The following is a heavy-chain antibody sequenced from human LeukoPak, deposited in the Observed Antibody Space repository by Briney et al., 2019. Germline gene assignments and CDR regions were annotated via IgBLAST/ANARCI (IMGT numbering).Heavy chain of an antibody. CDR3: ARDLYYYGSGSYSYFDY. J-gene: IGHJ4*02. CDR1: GFTLSSYW. Sequence: GGSLRLSCAASGFTLSSYWRSWVRQAPGKGLEWVANIKLDGSEKYSVDSVKGRFTISRDNAKNSLYLQMNSLRAEDTAVYYCARDLYYYGSGSYSYFDYWGQGTLVTVSS. D-gene: IGHD3-10*01. CDR2: IKLDGSEK. V-gene: IGHV3-7*01.